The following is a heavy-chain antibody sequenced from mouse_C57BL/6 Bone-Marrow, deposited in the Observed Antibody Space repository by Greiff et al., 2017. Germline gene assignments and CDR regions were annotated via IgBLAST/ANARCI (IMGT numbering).Heavy chain of an antibody. V-gene: IGHV2-2*01. CDR2: IWSGGST. J-gene: IGHJ4*01. CDR1: GFSFTSYG. Sequence: QVQLQQSGPGLVQPSQSLSLTCTVSGFSFTSYGVHWVRQSPGKGLEWLGVIWSGGSTDYNAAFIFRLRISKDNSTSQVFFKMNSLQADDTAIYYCARTPYSPWALDYWGQGTSVTVSS. CDR3: ARTPYSPWALDY.